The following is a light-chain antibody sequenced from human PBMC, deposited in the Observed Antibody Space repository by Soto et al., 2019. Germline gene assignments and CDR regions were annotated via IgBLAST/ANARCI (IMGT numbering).Light chain of an antibody. V-gene: IGLV1-44*01. J-gene: IGLJ1*01. CDR3: AAWDDTLNGYV. CDR2: SNN. CDR1: RSNIEGNP. Sequence: QSVLTQPPSASGTPGQRVTISCSGGRSNIEGNPVNWYRQLPGTAPKLLIYSNNQRPSGVPERLSGSKSGTSASLAISGLQSEDEADYYCAAWDDTLNGYVFGAGTKVTVL.